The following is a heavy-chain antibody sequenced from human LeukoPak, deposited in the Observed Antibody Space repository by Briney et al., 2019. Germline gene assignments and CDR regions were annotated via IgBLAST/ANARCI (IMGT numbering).Heavy chain of an antibody. V-gene: IGHV4-4*07. CDR2: LYPSGNT. Sequence: SETLPLTCTVSGASISSSYWSWIRQSAGKGLEWIGRLYPSGNTDYNPSLKSRVTMSVDASKNQFSLKLSSVTAADTAVFYCAKMGNSDYFDYWGQGTLVTVSS. D-gene: IGHD1-26*01. CDR3: AKMGNSDYFDY. CDR1: GASISSSY. J-gene: IGHJ4*02.